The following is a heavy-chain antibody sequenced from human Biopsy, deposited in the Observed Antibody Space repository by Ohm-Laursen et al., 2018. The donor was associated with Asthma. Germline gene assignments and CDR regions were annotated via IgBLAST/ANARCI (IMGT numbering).Heavy chain of an antibody. CDR2: IMTVFVTT. V-gene: IGHV1-69*01. Sequence: SSVKVSCKAPGGTFSNFAIRWVRQAPGQGLEWLGGIMTVFVTTNYAQKFQGRVTITADESTSTAYMEVTSLRSEDTAIYYCARCQVGYSSGWSLLLKKIYYSGMDVWGQGTLVTVYS. CDR3: ARCQVGYSSGWSLLLKKIYYSGMDV. J-gene: IGHJ4*02. D-gene: IGHD6-19*01. CDR1: GGTFSNFA.